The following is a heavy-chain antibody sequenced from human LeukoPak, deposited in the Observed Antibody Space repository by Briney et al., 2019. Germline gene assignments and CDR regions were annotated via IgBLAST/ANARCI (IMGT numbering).Heavy chain of an antibody. V-gene: IGHV3-30*18. CDR3: AKDSGGIAVAGLDY. D-gene: IGHD6-19*01. CDR2: ISYDGSNK. CDR1: GFTFSDYY. Sequence: GGSLRLSCAASGFTFSDYYMSWIRQAPGKGLEWVAVISYDGSNKYYADSVKGRFTISRDNSKNSLYLQMNSLRAEDTALYYCAKDSGGIAVAGLDYWGQGTLVTVSS. J-gene: IGHJ4*02.